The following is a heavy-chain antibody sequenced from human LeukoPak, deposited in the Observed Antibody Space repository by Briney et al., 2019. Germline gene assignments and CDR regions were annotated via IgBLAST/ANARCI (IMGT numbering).Heavy chain of an antibody. CDR2: ISNNGGYT. CDR3: AKQLGYCSDGSCYFPY. CDR1: GFTFSSSA. V-gene: IGHV3-23*01. D-gene: IGHD2-15*01. J-gene: IGHJ4*02. Sequence: GGSLRLSCAASGFTFSSSAMSWVRQAPGKGLEWVSAISNNGGYTYYAASVQRRFTISRDNSKSTLCLQMNSLRAEDTAVYYCAKQLGYCSDGSCYFPYWGQGTLVTVSS.